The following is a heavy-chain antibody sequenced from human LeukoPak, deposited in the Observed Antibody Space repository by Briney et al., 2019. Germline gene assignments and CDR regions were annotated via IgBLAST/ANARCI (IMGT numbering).Heavy chain of an antibody. J-gene: IGHJ4*02. Sequence: SGGSLRLSCAASGFTFSSYSLTWVRQAPGKGLEWVSSITTGGDDLYYSDSVKGRFTISRDNAKNSLYLQMNSLRAEDTAAYYCARSSISCYDCFDFWGQGTLVTVSS. CDR1: GFTFSSYS. V-gene: IGHV3-21*04. CDR3: ARSSISCYDCFDF. D-gene: IGHD2-2*01. CDR2: ITTGGDDL.